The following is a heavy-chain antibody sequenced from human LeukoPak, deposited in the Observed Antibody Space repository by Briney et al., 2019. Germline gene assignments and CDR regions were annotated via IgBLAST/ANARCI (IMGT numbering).Heavy chain of an antibody. D-gene: IGHD3-3*01. CDR1: GFTFSSYA. J-gene: IGHJ3*02. CDR3: AKDQEADRYYDFWSGYRIDAFDI. Sequence: PGGSLRLSCAASGFTFSSYAMSWVRQAPGKGLVWVSRINSDGSSTSYADSVKGRFTISRDNSKNTLYLQMNSLRAEDTAVYYCAKDQEADRYYDFWSGYRIDAFDIWGQGTMVTVSS. V-gene: IGHV3-23*01. CDR2: INSDGSST.